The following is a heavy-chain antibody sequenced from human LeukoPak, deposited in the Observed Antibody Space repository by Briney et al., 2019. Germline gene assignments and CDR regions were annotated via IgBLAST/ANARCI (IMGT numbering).Heavy chain of an antibody. V-gene: IGHV4-59*08. CDR2: VSHSGST. D-gene: IGHD3-16*02. J-gene: IGHJ5*02. Sequence: SETLSLTCSVSGGFINNYFYSWIRQSPGKGLEWIGSVSHSGSTTYSPSLKSRVTISLHPSKNEFSLNLSSVTATDTAVYYCARQWLSSLNWFDPWGQGTRVTVFS. CDR3: ARQWLSSLNWFDP. CDR1: GGFINNYF.